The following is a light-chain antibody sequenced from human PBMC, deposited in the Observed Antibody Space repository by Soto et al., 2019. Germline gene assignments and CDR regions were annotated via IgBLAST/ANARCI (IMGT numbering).Light chain of an antibody. CDR3: QQYHSDPIT. CDR1: QSVLSSSDNQNY. V-gene: IGKV4-1*01. J-gene: IGKJ5*01. Sequence: DFVMTQSPDSLAVSLGERATINCKSSQSVLSSSDNQNYLAWFQQKPGQPPKLIMYWASTRKSGVPDRFSGGGSGTDFTLTISSLQAEDVAVYYCQQYHSDPITFGQGTRLEIK. CDR2: WAS.